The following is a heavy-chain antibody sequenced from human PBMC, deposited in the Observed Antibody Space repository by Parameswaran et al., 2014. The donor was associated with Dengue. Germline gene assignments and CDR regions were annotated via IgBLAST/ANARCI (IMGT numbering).Heavy chain of an antibody. CDR1: GGSFSGYY. CDR2: INHSGST. Sequence: ASETLSLTCAVYGGSFSGYYWSWIRQPPGKGLEWIGEINHSGSTNYNPSLKSRVTISVDTSKNQFSLKLSSVTAADTAVYYCARVNYNFDYWGQGTLVTVSS. CDR3: ARVNYNFDY. J-gene: IGHJ4*02. V-gene: IGHV4-34*01. D-gene: IGHD5-24*01.